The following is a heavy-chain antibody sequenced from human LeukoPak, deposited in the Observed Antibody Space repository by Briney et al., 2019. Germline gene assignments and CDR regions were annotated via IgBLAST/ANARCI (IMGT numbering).Heavy chain of an antibody. CDR3: TTGLHYYFDY. Sequence: GGSLRLSCVAPSFVFNNAFMNWVRQGPGKGLEWVGRIKTKTDGGTTDFAAPVKGRFTISRDDFKNTFFLHMNSLKIEDTAVYYCTTGLHYYFDYWSQGTPVTVSS. CDR2: IKTKTDGGTT. D-gene: IGHD4-11*01. J-gene: IGHJ4*02. V-gene: IGHV3-15*07. CDR1: SFVFNNAF.